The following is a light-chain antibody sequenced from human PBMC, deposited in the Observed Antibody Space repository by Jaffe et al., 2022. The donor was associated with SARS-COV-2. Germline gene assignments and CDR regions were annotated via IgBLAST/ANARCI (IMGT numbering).Light chain of an antibody. V-gene: IGKV3-20*01. CDR3: QQYGSSPIT. CDR2: NAS. CDR1: QSVSSNY. J-gene: IGKJ5*01. Sequence: EIVLTQSPGTLSLSPGERATLSCRASQSVSSNYLAWYQQKPGQAPRLLIYNASSRATGIPDRFSGSGSGTDFTLTISGLEPEDFAVYYCQQYGSSPITFGQGTRLEIK.